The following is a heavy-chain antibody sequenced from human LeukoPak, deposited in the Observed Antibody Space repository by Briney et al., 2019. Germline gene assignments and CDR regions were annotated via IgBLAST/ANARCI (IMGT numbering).Heavy chain of an antibody. CDR3: SRASGPFDY. Sequence: PGGSLRLSCAASGFTFSINGMHGVRQAQGEGLEWVAVIWNDGSNKYYADSVKGRFTIYRDNSKNTLYLQMNSLRAEDTAVYSCSRASGPFDYWGQGTLVTVSS. D-gene: IGHD3-10*01. J-gene: IGHJ4*02. CDR1: GFTFSING. CDR2: IWNDGSNK. V-gene: IGHV3-33*01.